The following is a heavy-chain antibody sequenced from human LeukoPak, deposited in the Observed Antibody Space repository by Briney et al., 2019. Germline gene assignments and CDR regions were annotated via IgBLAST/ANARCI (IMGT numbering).Heavy chain of an antibody. D-gene: IGHD3-3*01. CDR1: GYTLTELS. CDR3: ATDGGLASYYDFWSGYYGMDV. CDR2: FDPEDGET. J-gene: IGHJ6*02. V-gene: IGHV1-24*01. Sequence: ASVKVSCTVSGYTLTELSMHWVRQAPGKGLEWMGGFDPEDGETIYAQKFQGRVTMTEDTSTDTAYMELSSLRSEDTAVYYCATDGGLASYYDFWSGYYGMDVWGQGTTVTVSS.